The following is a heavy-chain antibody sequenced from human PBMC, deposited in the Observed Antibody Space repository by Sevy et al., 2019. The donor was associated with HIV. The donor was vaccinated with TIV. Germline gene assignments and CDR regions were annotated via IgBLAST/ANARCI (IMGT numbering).Heavy chain of an antibody. J-gene: IGHJ6*02. CDR3: ARDHVKDGDLGDYYYFAKDV. V-gene: IGHV3-11*01. Sequence: GGSLRLSCAASGFTLGDYYMSWIRQAPGKGLEWVSYISGTGSDIYYADSVKGRFSVSRDNAKNSLYLQMNSLRAEDTAVYYCARDHVKDGDLGDYYYFAKDVWGQGTTVTVSS. D-gene: IGHD4-17*01. CDR2: ISGTGSDI. CDR1: GFTLGDYY.